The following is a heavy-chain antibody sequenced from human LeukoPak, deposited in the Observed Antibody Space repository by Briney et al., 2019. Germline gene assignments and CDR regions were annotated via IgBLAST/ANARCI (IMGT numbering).Heavy chain of an antibody. CDR2: ISSTITYI. J-gene: IGHJ4*02. CDR1: GFTFSIYS. Sequence: GGSLRLSCAASGFTFSIYSMIWVRQAPGKGLEWVSSISSTITYIHYAESVKGRFTISGDNAKNSLYLQMNSLRAEDTAIYYCAKTTTYDILTGYNYFDYWGQGTLVTVSS. D-gene: IGHD3-9*01. V-gene: IGHV3-21*01. CDR3: AKTTTYDILTGYNYFDY.